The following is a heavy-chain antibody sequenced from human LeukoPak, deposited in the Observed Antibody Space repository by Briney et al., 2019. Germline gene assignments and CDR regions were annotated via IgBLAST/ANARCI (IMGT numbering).Heavy chain of an antibody. CDR1: GYSFTAYW. CDR2: IDPSDSYT. D-gene: IGHD2-21*02. J-gene: IGHJ4*02. Sequence: GESLKISCKGSGYSFTAYWISWVRQMPGKGLEWMGKIDPSDSYTNYSPSFQGHVTISADKSISTAYLQWSSLKASDTAMYYCARHGEGDWGYFDYWGQGTLVTVSS. V-gene: IGHV5-10-1*01. CDR3: ARHGEGDWGYFDY.